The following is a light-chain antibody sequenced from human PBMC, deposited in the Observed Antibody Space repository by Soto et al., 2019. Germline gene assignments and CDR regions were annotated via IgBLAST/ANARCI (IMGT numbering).Light chain of an antibody. V-gene: IGKV4-1*01. CDR1: QSVLYNSNNKNY. CDR3: QQYYSTPLT. Sequence: DIVMTQSPDSLAVSLGERATINCKSSQSVLYNSNNKNYLAWYQQKPGQPPKLLIYLASTRESGVPDRFSGSRSGTDFTLTISSLQAEDVAVYYCQQYYSTPLTFCGGTKVEIK. J-gene: IGKJ4*01. CDR2: LAS.